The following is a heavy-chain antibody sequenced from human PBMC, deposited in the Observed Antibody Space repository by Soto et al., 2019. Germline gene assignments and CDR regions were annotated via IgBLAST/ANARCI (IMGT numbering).Heavy chain of an antibody. D-gene: IGHD2-2*02. CDR2: VSDSGGST. Sequence: PGGSLRLSCAASGFTFTNFAMNWVRQAPGKGLEWVSRVSDSGGSTYYADFVKGRFTISRDNSKNTLYLQMNSLRAEDTAVYYLWKGRGCSNTNCYTSELDYWGQGTLVTVSS. V-gene: IGHV3-23*01. CDR1: GFTFTNFA. CDR3: WKGRGCSNTNCYTSELDY. J-gene: IGHJ4*02.